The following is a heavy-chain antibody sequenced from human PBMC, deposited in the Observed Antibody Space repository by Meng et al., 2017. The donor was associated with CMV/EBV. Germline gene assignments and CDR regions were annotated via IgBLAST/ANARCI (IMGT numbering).Heavy chain of an antibody. D-gene: IGHD1-26*01. Sequence: SVKVSCKASGGTFSSYAISWVRQAPGQGLEWMGGIIPIFGTANYAQKFQGRVTITTDESTSTAYMELSSLRSEDTAVYYCARCSGSYSYYYYYGMDVWGQGTTVTVSS. CDR1: GGTFSSYA. CDR3: ARCSGSYSYYYYYGMDV. V-gene: IGHV1-69*05. J-gene: IGHJ6*02. CDR2: IIPIFGTA.